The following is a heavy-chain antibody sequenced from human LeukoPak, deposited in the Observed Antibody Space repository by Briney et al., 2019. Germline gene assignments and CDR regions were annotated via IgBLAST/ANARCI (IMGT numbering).Heavy chain of an antibody. J-gene: IGHJ4*02. CDR1: GFTFIIYG. CDR3: ARVELKLQVDY. Sequence: GRSLRLSCAASGFTFIIYGMHWVRQAPGKGLEWVAVISYDGSNKYYADSVKGRFTISRDNSKNTLYLQMNSLRAEDTAVYYCARVELKLQVDYWGQGTLVTVSS. D-gene: IGHD4-11*01. V-gene: IGHV3-30*03. CDR2: ISYDGSNK.